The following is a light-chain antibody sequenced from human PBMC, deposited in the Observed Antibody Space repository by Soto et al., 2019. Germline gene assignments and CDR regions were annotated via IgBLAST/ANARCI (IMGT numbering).Light chain of an antibody. CDR3: KQHTNWQLP. Sequence: ILMTRSPATLSVSPWEIDSLFGRASQSVGTKLAWYQQTRGQDRRLLIYGASNRATGVQDRFSGSGSGTDFTLTIRSIEPEDFAVYYCKQHTNWQLPLGDGTQVDLK. CDR2: GAS. J-gene: IGKJ4*01. CDR1: QSVGTK. V-gene: IGKV3-15*01.